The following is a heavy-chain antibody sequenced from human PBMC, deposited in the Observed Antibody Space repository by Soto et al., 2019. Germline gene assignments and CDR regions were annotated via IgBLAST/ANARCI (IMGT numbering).Heavy chain of an antibody. CDR3: VRAIAAAGSY. CDR2: INQDGSKK. Sequence: EVQLEESGGGLVQPGGSLRLSFAAYGFSSSSFWMSWARQAAGKGLERVANINQDGSKKYYVDSVKGRFTISRDNAENPVYLQLHSLRPEDTALYYGVRAIAAAGSYWGQGTRVTVSS. D-gene: IGHD6-13*01. J-gene: IGHJ4*02. CDR1: GFSSSSFW. V-gene: IGHV3-7*01.